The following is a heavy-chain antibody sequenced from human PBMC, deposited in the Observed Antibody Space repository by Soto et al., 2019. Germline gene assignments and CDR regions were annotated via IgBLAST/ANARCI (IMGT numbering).Heavy chain of an antibody. D-gene: IGHD6-13*01. CDR2: IYYSGST. J-gene: IGHJ4*02. CDR3: ARDGIAAAHFDY. CDR1: GGSISSYY. V-gene: IGHV4-59*01. Sequence: SETLSLTCTVSGGSISSYYWSWIRQPPGKGLEWIGYIYYSGSTNYNPSLKSRVTISVDTSKNQFSLKLSSVTAADTAVYYCARDGIAAAHFDYWGQGTLVTV.